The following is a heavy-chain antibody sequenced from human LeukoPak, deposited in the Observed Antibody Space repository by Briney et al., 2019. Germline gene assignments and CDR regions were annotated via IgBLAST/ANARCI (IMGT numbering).Heavy chain of an antibody. D-gene: IGHD3-22*01. CDR2: INWNGGST. V-gene: IGHV3-20*04. J-gene: IGHJ4*02. CDR3: AREFYYDSSGYYTYDY. CDR1: GFTFDDYG. Sequence: GGSLRLSCAASGFTFDDYGMSWVRQAPGKGLELVSGINWNGGSTGYADSVKGRFTISRDNAKNSLYLQMNSLRAEDTALYYCAREFYYDSSGYYTYDYWGQGTLVTVSS.